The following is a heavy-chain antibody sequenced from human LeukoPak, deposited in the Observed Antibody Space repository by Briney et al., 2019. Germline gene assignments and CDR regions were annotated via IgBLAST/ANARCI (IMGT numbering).Heavy chain of an antibody. Sequence: SVKVSCKASGGTFSSYAISWVRQAPGQGLEWMGGIAPIFGTANYAQKFQGRVTITADESTSTAYMELSSLRSEDTAVYYCARVRLDYYYGMDVWGKGTTVTVSS. J-gene: IGHJ6*04. D-gene: IGHD6-19*01. CDR1: GGTFSSYA. CDR3: ARVRLDYYYGMDV. V-gene: IGHV1-69*13. CDR2: IAPIFGTA.